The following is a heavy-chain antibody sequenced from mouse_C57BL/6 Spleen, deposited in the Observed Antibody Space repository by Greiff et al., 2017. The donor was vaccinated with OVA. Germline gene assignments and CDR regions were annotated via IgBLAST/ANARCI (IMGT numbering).Heavy chain of an antibody. CDR1: GYTFTDYN. J-gene: IGHJ3*01. Sequence: EVKLMESGPELVKPGASVKIPCKASGYTFTDYNMAWVKQSHGKSLEWIGDINPNNGGTIYNQKFKGKATLTVAKYSSTDYMELRILTSEDTAVYYCARRRMITTAFAYWGQGTLVTVSA. V-gene: IGHV1-18*01. CDR3: ARRRMITTAFAY. CDR2: INPNNGGT. D-gene: IGHD2-4*01.